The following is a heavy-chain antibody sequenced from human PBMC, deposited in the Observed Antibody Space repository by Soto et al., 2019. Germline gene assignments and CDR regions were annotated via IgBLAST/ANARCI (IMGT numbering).Heavy chain of an antibody. CDR3: AKDSSSSWKYFDL. D-gene: IGHD6-13*01. J-gene: IGHJ2*01. CDR1: VFSFSNYA. V-gene: IGHV3-23*01. CDR2: ISGSGGST. Sequence: EVQLLESGGGLVQPGGSLRLSCAASVFSFSNYAMSWVRQAPGKGLEWVSVISGSGGSTYYADSVKGRFTLSRDNSKNTLYLQVNSLRAEDTAVYYCAKDSSSSWKYFDLWGRGTLVTVSS.